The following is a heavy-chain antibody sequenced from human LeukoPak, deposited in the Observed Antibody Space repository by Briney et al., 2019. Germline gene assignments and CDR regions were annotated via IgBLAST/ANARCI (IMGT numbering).Heavy chain of an antibody. CDR3: ARDKNYYYGMDV. CDR1: GFTFSSYS. Sequence: PGGSLRLSCAASGFTFSSYSMNWVRQAPGKGLEWVSHITASGTAMFYADSVKGRFTISRDNAKNSLYLQMNSLRAEDTAVYYCARDKNYYYGMDVWGQGTTVTVSS. V-gene: IGHV3-48*01. J-gene: IGHJ6*02. CDR2: ITASGTAM.